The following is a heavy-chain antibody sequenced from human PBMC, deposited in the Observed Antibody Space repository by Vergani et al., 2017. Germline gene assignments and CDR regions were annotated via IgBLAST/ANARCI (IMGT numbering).Heavy chain of an antibody. CDR1: GGSISSGGYS. CDR2: IYHSGST. CDR3: TRDLGGSPPGYYYYRDV. Sequence: QLQLQESASGLVKPSQTLSLTCAVSGGSISSGGYSWSWIRQPPGKGLEWIGYIYHSGSTYYNPSLKTRVIISVDRSTNQFSLKLSSGTPADTAVYYCTRDLGGSPPGYYYYRDVWGKXP. D-gene: IGHD1-26*01. V-gene: IGHV4-30-2*01. J-gene: IGHJ6*03.